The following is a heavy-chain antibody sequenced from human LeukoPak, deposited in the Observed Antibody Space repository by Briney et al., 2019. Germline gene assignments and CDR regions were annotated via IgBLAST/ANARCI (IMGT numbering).Heavy chain of an antibody. CDR3: ARLLPPSGSYSYYYYYMDV. CDR2: IYTSGST. CDR1: GGSISSYY. V-gene: IGHV4-4*09. Sequence: SETLSLTCTVSGGSISSYYWSWIRQPSGKGLEWIGSIYTSGSTNYKPSLKSRVTISVDTSKNQFSLKLTSVTAADTAVYYCARLLPPSGSYSYYYYYMDVWGKGTTVTVSS. D-gene: IGHD1-26*01. J-gene: IGHJ6*03.